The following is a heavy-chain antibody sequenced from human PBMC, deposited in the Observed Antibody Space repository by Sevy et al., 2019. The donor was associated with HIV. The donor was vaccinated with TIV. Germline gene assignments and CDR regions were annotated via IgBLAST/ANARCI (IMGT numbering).Heavy chain of an antibody. Sequence: GGSLRLSCATSGFTFNNYNMNWVRQAPGKGLEWVSSVSGSSNYIYYAESVKGRFIISRDNTKNTLYLQMNSLGVDETALYYCARGPPDGSYDYFDYWGQGTLVTVSS. CDR3: ARGPPDGSYDYFDY. CDR1: GFTFNNYN. D-gene: IGHD3-10*01. V-gene: IGHV3-21*06. CDR2: VSGSSNYI. J-gene: IGHJ4*02.